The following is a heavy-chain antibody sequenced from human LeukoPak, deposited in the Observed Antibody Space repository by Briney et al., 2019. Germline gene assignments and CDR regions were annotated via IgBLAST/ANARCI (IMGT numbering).Heavy chain of an antibody. D-gene: IGHD3-3*01. CDR3: ARTRDFWSGYFDY. V-gene: IGHV4-30-2*01. Sequence: SQTLSLTCVVSGVSITSDTYCWSWIRQPPGKGLEWIEYILHSGSTYFNPSLKSRVTISIDTSKSQSSLKLSSVTAADTAVYYCARTRDFWSGYFDYWGQGTLATVSS. CDR1: GVSITSDTYC. CDR2: ILHSGST. J-gene: IGHJ4*02.